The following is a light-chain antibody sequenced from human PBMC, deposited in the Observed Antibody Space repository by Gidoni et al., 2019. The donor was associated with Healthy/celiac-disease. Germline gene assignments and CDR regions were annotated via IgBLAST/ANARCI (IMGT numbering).Light chain of an antibody. CDR1: ALPKQY. CDR3: QSAESSGTYVV. CDR2: KDS. Sequence: SYELTQPPSVSVSPGQTARITCSGDALPKQYAYWYQQKPGQAPVLMIYKDSERPSGIPERFSGSPSGKTVTLTISGVQAEDEADYYCQSAESSGTYVVFGGGTKLTVL. V-gene: IGLV3-25*03. J-gene: IGLJ2*01.